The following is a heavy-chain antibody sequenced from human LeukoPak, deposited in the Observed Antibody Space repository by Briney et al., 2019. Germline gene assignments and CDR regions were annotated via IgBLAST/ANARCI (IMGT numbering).Heavy chain of an antibody. D-gene: IGHD2-2*01. V-gene: IGHV5-51*01. CDR1: GYSFTSYW. Sequence: GESLKISCKGSGYSFTSYWIGWVRQMPGKGLEWMGIIYPGDSDTRYSPSFQGQVTISADKSISTAYLQWSSLKASDTAMYYCARTPLYCSSTSCYARGLDYWGQGTLVTVSS. J-gene: IGHJ4*02. CDR2: IYPGDSDT. CDR3: ARTPLYCSSTSCYARGLDY.